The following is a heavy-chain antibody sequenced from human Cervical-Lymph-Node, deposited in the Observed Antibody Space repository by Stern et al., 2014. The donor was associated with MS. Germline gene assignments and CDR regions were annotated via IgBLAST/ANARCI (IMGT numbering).Heavy chain of an antibody. CDR1: GYTFTSYW. CDR3: ARQRYFDY. V-gene: IGHV5-51*01. J-gene: IGHJ4*02. Sequence: VQLVESGPEVKRPGEPLKISCQASGYTFTSYWIGWVRQMPGKGLEWIAIIFPGGSDIRYSPSFQGQVTISADKSSSTASLQGNNLKASDTAIYYCARQRYFDYWGQGTLVTVSP. CDR2: IFPGGSDI.